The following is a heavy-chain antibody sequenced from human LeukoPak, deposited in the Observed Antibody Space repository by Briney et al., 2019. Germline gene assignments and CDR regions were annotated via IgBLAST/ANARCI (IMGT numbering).Heavy chain of an antibody. CDR3: ARAPPSTSSPFDY. CDR2: IYTSGST. J-gene: IGHJ4*02. V-gene: IGHV4-4*07. Sequence: SETLSLTCTVSGGSISSYYWSWIRQPAGKGLEWLGRIYTSGSTNHNPSLKSRVTMSVDTSKNQFSLTLSSVTAADTAVYYCARAPPSTSSPFDYWGQGTLVTVSS. D-gene: IGHD2-2*01. CDR1: GGSISSYY.